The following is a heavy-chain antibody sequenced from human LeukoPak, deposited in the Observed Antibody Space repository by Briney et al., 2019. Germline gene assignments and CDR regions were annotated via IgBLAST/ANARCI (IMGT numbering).Heavy chain of an antibody. CDR3: AKDYYDSSGYYFDY. D-gene: IGHD3-22*01. V-gene: IGHV3-9*01. Sequence: GGSLRLSCAASGFTFDDYAMHWVRQAPGKGLEWVSGISWNSGSIGYADSVKGRFTISRDNAKNSLYLQMNSLRAEDTALYYCAKDYYDSSGYYFDYWGQETLVTVSS. CDR1: GFTFDDYA. J-gene: IGHJ4*02. CDR2: ISWNSGSI.